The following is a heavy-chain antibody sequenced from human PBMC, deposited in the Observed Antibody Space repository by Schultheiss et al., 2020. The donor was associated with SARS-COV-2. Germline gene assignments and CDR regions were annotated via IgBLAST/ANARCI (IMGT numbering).Heavy chain of an antibody. V-gene: IGHV3-13*01. D-gene: IGHD6-6*01. CDR1: GFTFSSYA. CDR3: ARDRRIGGYYYYYGMDV. CDR2: IGTAGDT. Sequence: GGSLRLSCAASGFTFSSYAMHWVRQAPGKGLEWVSAIGTAGDTYYQGSVKGRFTISRENAKNSLYLQMNSLRAGDTAVYYCARDRRIGGYYYYYGMDVWGQGTTVTVSS. J-gene: IGHJ6*02.